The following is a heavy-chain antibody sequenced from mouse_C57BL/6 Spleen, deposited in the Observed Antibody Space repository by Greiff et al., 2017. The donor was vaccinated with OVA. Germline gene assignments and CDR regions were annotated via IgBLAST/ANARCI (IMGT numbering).Heavy chain of an antibody. CDR1: GYTFTSYC. Sequence: QVQLQQPGAELVKPGASVKLSCTASGYTFTSYCMHWVQQSPGQGLEWIGMIHPNSGSTNYNEKFKSKATLTVDKSSSTAYMQLSSLTSEDSAVYYCARDNYGGDYWGQGTTLTVSS. CDR3: ARDNYGGDY. D-gene: IGHD1-1*01. J-gene: IGHJ2*01. V-gene: IGHV1-64*01. CDR2: IHPNSGST.